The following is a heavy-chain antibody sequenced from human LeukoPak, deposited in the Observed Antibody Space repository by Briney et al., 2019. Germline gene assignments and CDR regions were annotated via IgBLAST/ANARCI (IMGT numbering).Heavy chain of an antibody. CDR3: ARDYGGENWFDP. Sequence: SVKVSCKASGGTFSSYAISWVRQAPGQGLEWMGRIIPILGIANYAQKFQGRVTITADKSTSTAYMELSSLRSEDTAVYYCARDYGGENWFDPWGQGTLVTVSS. J-gene: IGHJ5*02. CDR2: IIPILGIA. V-gene: IGHV1-69*04. CDR1: GGTFSSYA. D-gene: IGHD4-23*01.